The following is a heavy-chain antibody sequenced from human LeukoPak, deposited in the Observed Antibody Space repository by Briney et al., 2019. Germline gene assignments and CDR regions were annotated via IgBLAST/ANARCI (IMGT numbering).Heavy chain of an antibody. Sequence: GGSLGLSCAASGFTFSSYAMSWVRQAPGKGLEWVSAISGSGGSTYYADSVKGRFTISRDNSKNTLYLQMNSLRAEDTAVYYCAKPWGWLQLYYYYGMDVWGQGTTVTVSS. V-gene: IGHV3-23*01. CDR2: ISGSGGST. D-gene: IGHD5-24*01. J-gene: IGHJ6*02. CDR1: GFTFSSYA. CDR3: AKPWGWLQLYYYYGMDV.